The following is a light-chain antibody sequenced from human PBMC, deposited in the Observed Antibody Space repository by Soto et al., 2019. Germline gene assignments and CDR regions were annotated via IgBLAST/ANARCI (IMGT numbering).Light chain of an antibody. V-gene: IGLV2-23*03. Sequence: QSVLTHPASVSGSPGQSITISCTGTSSDVGNYNLVSWCQQHPGKAPKLMIYEGSKRPSGVSNRFSGSKSGNTASLTISGLQAEDEADYYCCSYAGSNTFVFGTGTKVTVL. CDR3: CSYAGSNTFV. CDR2: EGS. J-gene: IGLJ1*01. CDR1: SSDVGNYNL.